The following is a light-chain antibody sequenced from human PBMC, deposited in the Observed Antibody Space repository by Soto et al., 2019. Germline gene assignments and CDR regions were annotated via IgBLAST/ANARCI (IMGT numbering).Light chain of an antibody. CDR1: SSDIGGSKY. Sequence: QSALTQPASVSGSPGQSISISCTGTSSDIGGSKYVSWYQQHPGTAPKLLIYEVTYRPSGVSDRFSGSKSGNTASLTVSGLQAEDEADYYCSSYSSRATLDVFGTGTKLTVL. V-gene: IGLV2-14*01. CDR2: EVT. J-gene: IGLJ1*01. CDR3: SSYSSRATLDV.